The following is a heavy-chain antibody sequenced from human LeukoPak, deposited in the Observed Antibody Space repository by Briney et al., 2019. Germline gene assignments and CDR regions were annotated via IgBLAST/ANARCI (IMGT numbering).Heavy chain of an antibody. CDR3: ARHKSEYYYDSSGYPAD. CDR1: GYSISSGYY. V-gene: IGHV4-38-2*01. CDR2: IYHSGST. D-gene: IGHD3-22*01. Sequence: PSETLSLTCAVPGYSISSGYYWGWIRQPPGNGLEWIGSIYHSGSTYYNPPLKSRVTISVDTSKNQCSLKLSYVTAANTAVYYCARHKSEYYYDSSGYPADWGQGTLVTVSS. J-gene: IGHJ4*02.